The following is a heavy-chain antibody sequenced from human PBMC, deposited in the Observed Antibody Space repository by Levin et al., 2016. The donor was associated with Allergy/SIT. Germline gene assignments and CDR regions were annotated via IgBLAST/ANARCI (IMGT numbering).Heavy chain of an antibody. CDR2: ISYDGSDK. CDR1: GFTFSSFG. V-gene: IGHV3-30*18. J-gene: IGHJ4*02. CDR3: AKDISSTSFHYFDY. Sequence: GGSLRLSCVASGFTFSSFGMHWVRQAPGKGLEWVAVISYDGSDKYYADSVKGRFTISRDNSKNTLYLQLNSLRAEDTAVYYCAKDISSTSFHYFDYWGQGTLVTVSS. D-gene: IGHD2-2*01.